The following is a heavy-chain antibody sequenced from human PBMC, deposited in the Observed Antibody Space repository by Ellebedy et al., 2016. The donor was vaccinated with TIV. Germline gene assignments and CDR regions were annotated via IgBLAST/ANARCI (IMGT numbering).Heavy chain of an antibody. J-gene: IGHJ4*02. Sequence: GESLKISCAASGFTFSNSEMNWVRQAPGKGLEWVSYISSRGNTMYYADSVRGRFTISRDNAKNSLFLQMNSLRAEDTAIYYCVRYASSWNYFDQWGQGSLVTVSS. D-gene: IGHD6-13*01. CDR1: GFTFSNSE. CDR2: ISSRGNTM. CDR3: VRYASSWNYFDQ. V-gene: IGHV3-48*03.